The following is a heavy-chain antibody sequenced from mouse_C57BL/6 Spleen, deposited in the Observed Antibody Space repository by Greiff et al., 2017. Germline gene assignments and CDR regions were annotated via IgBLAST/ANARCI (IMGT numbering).Heavy chain of an antibody. J-gene: IGHJ4*01. V-gene: IGHV1-59*01. Sequence: QVQLKQSGAELVRPGTSVKLSCKASGYTFTSYWMHWVKQRPGQGLEWIGVIDPSDSYTNYNQKFKGKATLTVDTSSSTAYMQLSSLTSEDSAVYYCARKGSSYVMDYWGQGTSVTVSS. CDR1: GYTFTSYW. D-gene: IGHD1-1*01. CDR2: IDPSDSYT. CDR3: ARKGSSYVMDY.